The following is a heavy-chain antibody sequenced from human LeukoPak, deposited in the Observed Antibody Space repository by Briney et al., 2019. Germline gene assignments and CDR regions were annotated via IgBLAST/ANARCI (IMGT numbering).Heavy chain of an antibody. Sequence: PSETLSLTCAVYGGSFSGYYWSWIRQPPGKGLEWIGEINHSGTTNYNPSLKSRATISVDTTKNQFSLKLSSVTAADTAVYYCARALYSSGSDYWGQGTLVTVSS. CDR2: INHSGTT. CDR3: ARALYSSGSDY. V-gene: IGHV4-34*01. J-gene: IGHJ4*02. CDR1: GGSFSGYY. D-gene: IGHD6-19*01.